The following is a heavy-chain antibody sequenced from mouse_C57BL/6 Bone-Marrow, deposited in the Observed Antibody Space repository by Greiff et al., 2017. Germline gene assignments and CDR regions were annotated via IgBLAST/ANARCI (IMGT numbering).Heavy chain of an antibody. CDR1: EYEFPSHD. D-gene: IGHD2-1*01. V-gene: IGHV5-2*01. CDR2: INSDGGST. J-gene: IGHJ4*01. Sequence: EVKLLESGGGLVQPGESLKLTCESNEYEFPSHDMSWVRKTPEKRLELVAAINSDGGSTYYPDTMERRFIISRDNTKKTLYLQMSSLRSEDTALYYCARRVTTGAMDYWGQGTSVTVSS. CDR3: ARRVTTGAMDY.